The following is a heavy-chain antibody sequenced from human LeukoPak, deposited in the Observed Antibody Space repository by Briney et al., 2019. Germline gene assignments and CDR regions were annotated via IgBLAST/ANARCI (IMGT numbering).Heavy chain of an antibody. Sequence: ASVRVSCKASGYTFTSYGISWVRQAPGQGLEWMGWISAYNGNTNYAQKLQGRVTMTTDTSTSTAYMELRSLRSDDTAVYYCARVSKYSSSSRFDYWGQGTLVTVSS. D-gene: IGHD6-6*01. CDR3: ARVSKYSSSSRFDY. CDR2: ISAYNGNT. CDR1: GYTFTSYG. J-gene: IGHJ4*02. V-gene: IGHV1-18*01.